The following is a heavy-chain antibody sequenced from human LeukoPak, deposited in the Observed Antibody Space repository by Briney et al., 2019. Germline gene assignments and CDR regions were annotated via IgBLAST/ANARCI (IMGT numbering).Heavy chain of an antibody. Sequence: SETLSLTCTVSGGSISSYYWSWIRQPPGKGLEWIGYIYYSGSTYYNPSLKSRVTISVDTSKNQFSLKLSSVTAADTAVYYCARGPGITNFDPWGQGTLVTVSS. CDR3: ARGPGITNFDP. CDR1: GGSISSYY. J-gene: IGHJ5*02. V-gene: IGHV4-30-4*08. CDR2: IYYSGST. D-gene: IGHD1-14*01.